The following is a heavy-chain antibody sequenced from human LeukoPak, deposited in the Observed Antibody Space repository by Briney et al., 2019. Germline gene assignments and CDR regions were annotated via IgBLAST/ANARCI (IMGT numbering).Heavy chain of an antibody. CDR2: INQDGSEK. D-gene: IGHD3-10*01. V-gene: IGHV3-7*01. CDR3: ARAEPVLLWFGESPGWFDP. Sequence: PGGSLRLSCAASGFTFSSDWMNWVRQAPGKGLEWVANINQDGSEKYYVDSVKGRFTISRDNAKNSLYLQMNSLRAEDTAVYYCARAEPVLLWFGESPGWFDPWGQGTLVTVSS. J-gene: IGHJ5*02. CDR1: GFTFSSDW.